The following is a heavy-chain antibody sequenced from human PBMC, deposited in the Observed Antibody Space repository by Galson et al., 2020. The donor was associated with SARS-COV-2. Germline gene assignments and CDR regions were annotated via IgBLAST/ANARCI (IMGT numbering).Heavy chain of an antibody. CDR3: ARGPPYCSSTSCYSGDY. V-gene: IGHV1-69*13. Sequence: SVKVSCKASGGTFSSYAISWVRQAPGQGLEWMGGIIPIFGTANYAQKFQGRVTITADESTSTAYMELSSLRSEDTAVYYCARGPPYCSSTSCYSGDYWGQGTLVTVSS. J-gene: IGHJ4*02. CDR2: IIPIFGTA. CDR1: GGTFSSYA. D-gene: IGHD2-2*01.